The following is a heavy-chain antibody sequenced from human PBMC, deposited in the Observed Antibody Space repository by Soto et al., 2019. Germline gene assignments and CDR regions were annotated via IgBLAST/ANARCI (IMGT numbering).Heavy chain of an antibody. CDR1: GFTFSSYS. CDR2: ITSSSSYI. V-gene: IGHV3-21*01. CDR3: ARDMGIQLWFEDYYYGVDG. J-gene: IGHJ6*02. D-gene: IGHD5-18*01. Sequence: EVQLVESGGGLVKPGGSLRLSCAASGFTFSSYSMNWVRQAPGKGLEWVSSITSSSSYIYYADSVKGRFTISRDNAKNSQYLQMNSVRAEDTAVYYCARDMGIQLWFEDYYYGVDGWGQGTTVTVSS.